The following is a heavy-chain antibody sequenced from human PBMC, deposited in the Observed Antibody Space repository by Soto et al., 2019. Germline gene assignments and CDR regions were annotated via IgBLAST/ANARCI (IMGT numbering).Heavy chain of an antibody. CDR3: ARDDGDYGGNSAYFDY. CDR2: ISYDGSNK. D-gene: IGHD4-17*01. CDR1: GFTFSSYA. V-gene: IGHV3-30-3*01. Sequence: WGSLRLSCAASGFTFSSYAMHWVRQAPGKGLEWVAVISYDGSNKYYADSVKGRFTISRDNSKNTLYLQMNSLRAEDTAVYYCARDDGDYGGNSAYFDYWGQGTLVTVSS. J-gene: IGHJ4*02.